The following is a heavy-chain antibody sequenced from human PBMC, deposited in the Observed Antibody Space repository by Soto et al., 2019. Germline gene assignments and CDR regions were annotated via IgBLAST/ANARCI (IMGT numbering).Heavy chain of an antibody. Sequence: GGSLRLSCAASGFAFRDFAMIWVRQAPGKGLEWVSAITGSGSSTYNADSVKGRFSISRDNSKNTLYLQMNSLRAEDTAVYYCASDPVAGTYYYYGMHVWGQGTTVTVSS. CDR2: ITGSGSST. J-gene: IGHJ6*02. D-gene: IGHD6-19*01. CDR3: ASDPVAGTYYYYGMHV. CDR1: GFAFRDFA. V-gene: IGHV3-23*01.